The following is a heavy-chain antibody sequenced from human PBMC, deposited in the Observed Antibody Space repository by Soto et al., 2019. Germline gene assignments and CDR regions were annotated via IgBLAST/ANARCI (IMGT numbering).Heavy chain of an antibody. Sequence: ASVKVSCKASGYTFTSYYIHWVRQAPGQGLEWMGIIDPSGGSTSYAQKFQGRVTMTRDTSTSTVYLELSSLRSEDTAVYYCARGVTGYCSGGSCYCDADDYYYMDVWGQGTTVTVSS. CDR2: IDPSGGST. CDR3: ARGVTGYCSGGSCYCDADDYYYMDV. V-gene: IGHV1-46*03. D-gene: IGHD2-15*01. CDR1: GYTFTSYY. J-gene: IGHJ6*03.